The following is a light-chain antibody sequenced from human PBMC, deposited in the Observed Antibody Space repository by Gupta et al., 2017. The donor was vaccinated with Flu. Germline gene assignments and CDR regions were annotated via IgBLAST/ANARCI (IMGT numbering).Light chain of an antibody. CDR1: QSVSSN. Sequence: PGERATLSCRASQSVSSNLAWYQQKPGQAPRLLIYGASTRATGIPARFSGSGSGTEFTLTISSLQSEDFAVYYCQQYNNWLTFGGGTKVEIK. V-gene: IGKV3-15*01. J-gene: IGKJ4*01. CDR2: GAS. CDR3: QQYNNWLT.